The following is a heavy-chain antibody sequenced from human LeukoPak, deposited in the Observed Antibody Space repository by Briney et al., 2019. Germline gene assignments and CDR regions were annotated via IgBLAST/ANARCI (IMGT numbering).Heavy chain of an antibody. J-gene: IGHJ3*02. CDR2: INHSGST. D-gene: IGHD4-23*01. Sequence: PSETLSLTCAVYGGSFSGYYWSWIRQPPGKGLEWIGEINHSGSTYYNPSLKSRVTISVDTSKNQFSLKLSSVTAADTAVYYCARVSSISDYGGPLDAFDIWGQGTMVTVSS. CDR3: ARVSSISDYGGPLDAFDI. CDR1: GGSFSGYY. V-gene: IGHV4-34*01.